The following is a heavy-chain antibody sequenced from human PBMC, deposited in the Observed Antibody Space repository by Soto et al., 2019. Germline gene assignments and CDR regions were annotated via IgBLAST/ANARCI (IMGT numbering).Heavy chain of an antibody. Sequence: ASVKVSCKASGGTFSSYAISWVRQAPGQGLEWMGGIIPIFGTANYAQKFQGRVTITADKSTSTAYMELSSLRSEDTAVYYCARDLDYGEDYYYGMDVWGQGSTVTVSS. CDR3: ARDLDYGEDYYYGMDV. V-gene: IGHV1-69*06. J-gene: IGHJ6*02. CDR1: GGTFSSYA. CDR2: IIPIFGTA. D-gene: IGHD4-17*01.